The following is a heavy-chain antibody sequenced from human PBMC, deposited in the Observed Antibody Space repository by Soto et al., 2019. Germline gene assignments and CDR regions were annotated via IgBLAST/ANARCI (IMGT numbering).Heavy chain of an antibody. CDR3: ARDPWEYSSPYPLDY. CDR1: GYTFTSYG. J-gene: IGHJ4*02. Sequence: GASVKVSCKASGYTFTSYGISWVRQAPGQGLEWMGWISAYNGNTNYAQKLQGRVTMTTDTSTSTAYMELRSLRSDDTAVYYCARDPWEYSSPYPLDYWGQGTLVTVSS. D-gene: IGHD6-6*01. CDR2: ISAYNGNT. V-gene: IGHV1-18*01.